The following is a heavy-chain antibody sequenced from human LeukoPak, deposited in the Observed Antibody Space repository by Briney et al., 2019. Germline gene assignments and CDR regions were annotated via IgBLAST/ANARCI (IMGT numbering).Heavy chain of an antibody. D-gene: IGHD3-16*02. Sequence: GASVKVSFKASGYTFTSYGISWVRQAPGQGIELMGWISAYNGNTNYAQKLQGRVTMTTDTSTSTAYMELRSLRSDDTAVYYCARDEYDYVWGSYRLIDYWGQGTLVTVSS. CDR3: ARDEYDYVWGSYRLIDY. CDR2: ISAYNGNT. V-gene: IGHV1-18*01. J-gene: IGHJ4*02. CDR1: GYTFTSYG.